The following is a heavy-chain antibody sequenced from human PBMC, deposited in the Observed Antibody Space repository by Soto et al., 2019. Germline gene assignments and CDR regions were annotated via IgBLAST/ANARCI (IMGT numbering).Heavy chain of an antibody. CDR3: ARNWGLDY. V-gene: IGHV6-1*01. CDR1: GDSVSSNSAA. CDR2: TYYRSKWYN. J-gene: IGHJ4*02. Sequence: SQTLSLTCAISGDSVSSNSAAWNWIRQSPSRGLEWLGRTYYRSKWYNDYTITVQSRITINPDTSKNQFSLQLTSVTPEDTAVYYCARNWGLDYWGQGTPVTVSS. D-gene: IGHD7-27*01.